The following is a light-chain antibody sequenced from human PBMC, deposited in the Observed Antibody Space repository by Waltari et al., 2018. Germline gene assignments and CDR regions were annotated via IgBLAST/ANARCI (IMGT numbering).Light chain of an antibody. CDR1: QSVSTY. J-gene: IGKJ1*01. Sequence: IVLTQSPGTLSLSPGARATLSCRASQSVSTYLAWYQQKPGQAPRLLIYGAYSRAAGIPDRFSGSGYGTDFSLTISRLEPEDFAVYYCQHHVRLPTTFGQGTRVEIK. CDR3: QHHVRLPTT. CDR2: GAY. V-gene: IGKV3-20*01.